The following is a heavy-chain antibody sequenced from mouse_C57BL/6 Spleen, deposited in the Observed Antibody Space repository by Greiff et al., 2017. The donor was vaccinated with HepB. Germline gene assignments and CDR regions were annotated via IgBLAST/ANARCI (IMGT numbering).Heavy chain of an antibody. D-gene: IGHD1-1*01. CDR2: IDPSDSET. V-gene: IGHV1-52*01. Sequence: QVQLKQPGAELVRPGSSVKLSCKASGYTFTSYWMHWVKQRPIQGLEWIGNIDPSDSETHYNQKFKDKATLTVDKSSSTAYMQLSSLTSEDSAVYYCARPYYSSSYNAMDYWGQGTSVTVSS. J-gene: IGHJ4*01. CDR3: ARPYYSSSYNAMDY. CDR1: GYTFTSYW.